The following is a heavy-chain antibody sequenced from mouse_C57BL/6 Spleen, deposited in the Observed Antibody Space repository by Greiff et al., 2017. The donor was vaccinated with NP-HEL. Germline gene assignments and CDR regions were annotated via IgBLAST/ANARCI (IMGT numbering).Heavy chain of an antibody. V-gene: IGHV1-80*01. CDR2: IYPGDGDT. J-gene: IGHJ4*01. CDR1: GYAFSSYW. CDR3: AREGVSYYGSSYNAMDY. Sequence: VQLQQSGAELVKPGASVKISCKASGYAFSSYWMNWVKQRPGKGLEWIGQIYPGDGDTNYNGKFKGKATLTADKSSSTAYMQLSSLTSEDSAVYFGAREGVSYYGSSYNAMDYWGQGTSVTVSS. D-gene: IGHD1-1*01.